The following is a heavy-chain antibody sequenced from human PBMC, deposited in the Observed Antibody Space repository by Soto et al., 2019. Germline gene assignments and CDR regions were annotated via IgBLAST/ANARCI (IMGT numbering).Heavy chain of an antibody. V-gene: IGHV3-30-3*01. Sequence: PGGSLRLSCAASGFTFSSYALHWVRQAPGKGLEWVAVISGDGSDKYYADSVKGRFTISRDRSKSSLYLQMNSLRAEDTAVYYCARGGDSSSWYHRDWFDPWGQGTLVTVSS. D-gene: IGHD6-13*01. J-gene: IGHJ5*02. CDR1: GFTFSSYA. CDR2: ISGDGSDK. CDR3: ARGGDSSSWYHRDWFDP.